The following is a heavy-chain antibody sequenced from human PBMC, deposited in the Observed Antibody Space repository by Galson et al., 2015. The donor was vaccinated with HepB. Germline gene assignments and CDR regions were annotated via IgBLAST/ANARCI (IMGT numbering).Heavy chain of an antibody. CDR1: GYIFTTYA. D-gene: IGHD6-25*01. CDR3: AREGFPIAATDTGGDWVDP. CDR2: INAGNSYT. J-gene: IGHJ5*02. Sequence: SVKVSCKASGYIFTTYAIHWVRQAPGQGLEWMGRINAGNSYTKYSQRFQGRVTISRDTPASTVYMEMTRLTSEDTAVYYCAREGFPIAATDTGGDWVDPWGPGTLVTVSS. V-gene: IGHV1-3*01.